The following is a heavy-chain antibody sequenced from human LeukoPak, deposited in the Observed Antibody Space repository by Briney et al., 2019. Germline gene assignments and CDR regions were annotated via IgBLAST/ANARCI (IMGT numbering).Heavy chain of an antibody. J-gene: IGHJ4*02. CDR3: ARDGVSGSYSS. V-gene: IGHV3-53*01. CDR1: GFTASSNY. CDR2: IYKSGGT. Sequence: GGSLRLSCAVSGFTASSNYMSWVRQAPGRGLEWVSIIYKSGGTNYADSVKGRFSISRDNSKNTLYLQMNSLRAEDTAVYHCARDGVSGSYSSWGQGTLVTVSS. D-gene: IGHD1-26*01.